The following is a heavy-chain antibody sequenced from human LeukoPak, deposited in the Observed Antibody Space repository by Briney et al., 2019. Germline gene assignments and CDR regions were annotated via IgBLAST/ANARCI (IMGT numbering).Heavy chain of an antibody. CDR1: GGTFSSYA. CDR2: IIPIFGTA. D-gene: IGHD5-24*01. CDR3: ARGEDGYNPSDAFDI. Sequence: GASVKVSCKASGGTFSSYAISWVRQAPGQGLEWMGGIIPIFGTANDAQKFQGRVKITADESTSTAYMELSRLRSEDTAVYYCARGEDGYNPSDAFDIWGQGTMVTVSS. V-gene: IGHV1-69*13. J-gene: IGHJ3*02.